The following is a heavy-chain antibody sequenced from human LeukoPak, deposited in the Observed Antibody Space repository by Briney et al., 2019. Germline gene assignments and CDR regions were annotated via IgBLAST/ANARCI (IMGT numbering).Heavy chain of an antibody. CDR2: INHSGST. CDR1: GGSFSGYY. J-gene: IGHJ6*02. Sequence: SETLSLTCAVYGGSFSGYYWSWIRQPPGKGLEWIGEINHSGSTNYNPSLKSRVTISVDTSKNQFSLKLSSVTAADTAVYYCATQYDFWSGYYYYGMDVWGQGTTVTVSS. CDR3: ATQYDFWSGYYYYGMDV. V-gene: IGHV4-34*01. D-gene: IGHD3-3*01.